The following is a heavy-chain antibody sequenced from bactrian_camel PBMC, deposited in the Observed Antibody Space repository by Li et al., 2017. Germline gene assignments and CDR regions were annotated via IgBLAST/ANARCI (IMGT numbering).Heavy chain of an antibody. CDR1: GFTFSNYA. Sequence: VQLVESGGALVQPGGSLRLSCAASGFTFSNYAMTRVRQAPGKGLEWVSTIHSGGSTYYGESVKGRFTISRDNAKNMLYLQLNSLNAEDTALYYCVLGWWYGQGTQVTVS. CDR2: IHSGGST. J-gene: IGHJ4*01. V-gene: IGHV3S10*01. D-gene: IGHD2*01.